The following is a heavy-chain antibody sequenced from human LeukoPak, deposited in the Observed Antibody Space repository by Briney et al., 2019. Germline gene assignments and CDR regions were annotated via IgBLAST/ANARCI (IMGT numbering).Heavy chain of an antibody. CDR2: ISSSSSYI. V-gene: IGHV3-21*01. J-gene: IGHJ4*02. D-gene: IGHD3-22*01. Sequence: GGSLRLSCAASGFAFSSYSMNWVRQAPGKGLEWVSSISSSSSYICYTDSVKGRFTISRDNAKNSLFLQMNSLRAEDTAVYYCARDDYYYDSSAYFLVWGQGTLVTVYS. CDR3: ARDDYYYDSSAYFLV. CDR1: GFAFSSYS.